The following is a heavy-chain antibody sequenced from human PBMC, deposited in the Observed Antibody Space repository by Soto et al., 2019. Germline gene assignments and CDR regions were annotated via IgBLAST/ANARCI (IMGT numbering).Heavy chain of an antibody. J-gene: IGHJ6*02. V-gene: IGHV4-34*01. Sequence: PSETLSLTCAVYGGSFSGYYWSWLRQPPGKGLEWIGEINHSGSTNYNPSLKSRVTISVDTSKNQFSLKLSSVTAADTAVYYCARGLGEGSSFFSILQRSYGIKVLGQRTPVRVSS. CDR1: GGSFSGYY. CDR2: INHSGST. D-gene: IGHD3-3*02. CDR3: ARGLGEGSSFFSILQRSYGIKV.